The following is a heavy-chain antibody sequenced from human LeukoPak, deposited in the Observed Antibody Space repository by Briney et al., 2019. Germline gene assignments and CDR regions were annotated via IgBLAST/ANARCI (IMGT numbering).Heavy chain of an antibody. D-gene: IGHD2-15*01. Sequence: SETLSLTCTVSGGSISSSSYYWGWIRQPPGKGLEWIGGIYYSGSTYYNPSLKSRVTISVDTSKNQFSLKLSSVTAADTAVYYCARQDIVVVVAAAKGPRRFDYWGQGTLVTVSS. V-gene: IGHV4-39*01. CDR2: IYYSGST. J-gene: IGHJ4*02. CDR3: ARQDIVVVVAAAKGPRRFDY. CDR1: GGSISSSSYY.